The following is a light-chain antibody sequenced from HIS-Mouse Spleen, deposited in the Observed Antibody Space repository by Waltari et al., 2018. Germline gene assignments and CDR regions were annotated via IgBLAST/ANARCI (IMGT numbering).Light chain of an antibody. V-gene: IGLV2-23*01. CDR2: EGS. CDR1: RSDVGSYNL. CDR3: CSYAGSSTWV. J-gene: IGLJ3*02. Sequence: QSALTQPASVSGSPGQSITISCTGTRSDVGSYNLVSWYQQHPGKAPKLMNYEGSKRPSGVSNRFSGSKSGNTASLTISGLQAEDEADYYCCSYAGSSTWVFGGGTKLTVL.